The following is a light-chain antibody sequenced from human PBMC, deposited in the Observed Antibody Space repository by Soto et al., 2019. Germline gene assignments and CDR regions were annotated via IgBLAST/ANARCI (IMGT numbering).Light chain of an antibody. V-gene: IGKV1-5*01. J-gene: IGKJ1*01. Sequence: IQITQSPSTLSASFGDTLTVTFRASQSIGRWLAWYQQKPGKAPKLLIFDASTLENGVPARFSGSRSGPEFSLTISSLQPDDFATYYCQQYYSYWTFGQGTKVDIK. CDR1: QSIGRW. CDR3: QQYYSYWT. CDR2: DAS.